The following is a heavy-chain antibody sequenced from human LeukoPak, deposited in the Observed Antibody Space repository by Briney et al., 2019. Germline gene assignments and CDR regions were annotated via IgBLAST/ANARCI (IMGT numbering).Heavy chain of an antibody. Sequence: GGSLRLACAASGFTFSSSWMHWVRQAPGKGLVWVSRVNSDGSITTYADSAKGRFTISRDNAKNTLYLQMNSLRAEDTAVYYCARALASAADYWGQGTLVTVSS. CDR2: VNSDGSIT. CDR1: GFTFSSSW. D-gene: IGHD3-16*01. CDR3: ARALASAADY. J-gene: IGHJ4*02. V-gene: IGHV3-74*01.